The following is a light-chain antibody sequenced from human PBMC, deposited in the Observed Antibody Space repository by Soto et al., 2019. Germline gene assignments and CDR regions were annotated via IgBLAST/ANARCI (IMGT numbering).Light chain of an antibody. CDR3: QQYRSYS. CDR2: GAS. Sequence: DIQMTQSPSTLTASVGDRVTITCRASQSISTWLAWYQQKPGKAPSLLFYGASSLKSGVPSRFSGSGSGTEFTLTISSLQPDDFATYYCQQYRSYSFGQGTKVEI. J-gene: IGKJ1*01. CDR1: QSISTW. V-gene: IGKV1-5*01.